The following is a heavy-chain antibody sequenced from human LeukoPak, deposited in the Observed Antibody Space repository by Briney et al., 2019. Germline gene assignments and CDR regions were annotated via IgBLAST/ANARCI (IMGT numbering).Heavy chain of an antibody. D-gene: IGHD3-3*01. CDR1: GFTFSSYS. V-gene: IGHV3-48*01. J-gene: IGHJ6*02. CDR3: ARDKGGGYDFWSGYSPYYYYGMDV. CDR2: ISSSSGTI. Sequence: GGSLRLSCAASGFTFSSYSMNWVRQAPGKGLEWVSYISSSSGTIYYADSVKGRFTISRDNAKNSLYLQMNSLRAEDTAVYYCARDKGGGYDFWSGYSPYYYYGMDVWGQGTTVTVSS.